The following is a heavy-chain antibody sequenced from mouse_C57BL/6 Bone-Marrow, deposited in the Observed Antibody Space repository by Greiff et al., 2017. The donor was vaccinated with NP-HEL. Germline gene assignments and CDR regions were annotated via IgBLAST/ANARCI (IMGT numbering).Heavy chain of an antibody. J-gene: IGHJ4*01. CDR1: GYTFTDYY. V-gene: IGHV1-75*01. Sequence: QVQLQQSGPELVKPGASVKISCKASGYTFTDYYINWVKQRPGQGLEWIGWIFPGSGSTYYNEKFKGKATLTVDKSSSTAYMLLSSLTSQDSAVYFCARSGYYGSSPYAMDYWCQGTSVTVSS. CDR3: ARSGYYGSSPYAMDY. D-gene: IGHD1-1*01. CDR2: IFPGSGST.